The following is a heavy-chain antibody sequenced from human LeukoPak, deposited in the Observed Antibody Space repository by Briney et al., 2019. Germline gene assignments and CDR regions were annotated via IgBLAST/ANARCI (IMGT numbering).Heavy chain of an antibody. CDR2: IYSGGST. D-gene: IGHD3-16*02. Sequence: GGSLRLSCAASGFTFSTYNMNWVRQAPGKGLEWVSVIYSGGSTYYADSVKGRFTISRDNSKNTLYLQMNSLRAEDTAVYYCASPRGVSDAFDIWGQGTMVTVSS. CDR3: ASPRGVSDAFDI. J-gene: IGHJ3*02. CDR1: GFTFSTYN. V-gene: IGHV3-66*01.